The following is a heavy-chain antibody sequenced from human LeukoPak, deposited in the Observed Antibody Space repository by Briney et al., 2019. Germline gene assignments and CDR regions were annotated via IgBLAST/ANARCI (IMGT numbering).Heavy chain of an antibody. CDR2: IYYSGST. D-gene: IGHD3-22*01. Sequence: SETLSLTCTVSGGSISSYYWSWIRQPPGKGLEWIGYIYYSGSTNYNPSLKSRVTISVDTSKNQFSLKLSSVTAADTAVYYCARGGYYYDSSGHHYWGQGTLVTVSS. CDR3: ARGGYYYDSSGHHY. CDR1: GGSISSYY. V-gene: IGHV4-59*12. J-gene: IGHJ4*02.